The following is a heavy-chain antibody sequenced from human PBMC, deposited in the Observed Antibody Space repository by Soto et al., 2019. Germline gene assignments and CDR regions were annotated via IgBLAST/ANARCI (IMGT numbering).Heavy chain of an antibody. D-gene: IGHD2-8*01. CDR3: TIDLNGGNPFDY. CDR2: IDPGSGRA. Sequence: QVPRVQSGAEVKKPGASVRVSCKPSRYTLTNYAIHWVRQAAGQSLEWLAWIDPGSGRATYSQKVQGRIIVTRDNSAATFYMDLTSLTSEDTAVYFCTIDLNGGNPFDYWGQGALVTVSS. CDR1: RYTLTNYA. J-gene: IGHJ4*02. V-gene: IGHV1-3*01.